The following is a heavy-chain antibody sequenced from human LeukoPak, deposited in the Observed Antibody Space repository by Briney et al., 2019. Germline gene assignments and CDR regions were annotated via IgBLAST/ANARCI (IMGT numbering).Heavy chain of an antibody. CDR1: GFTFSSYA. CDR2: ISSNGGST. D-gene: IGHD5-12*01. Sequence: GGSLRLSCSASGFTFSSYAMHWVRQAPGKGLEYVSSISSNGGSTHYADSVKGRFTISRDNSKNTLFLQMSSLRTEDTAVYYCASPYSGYDYNFDTGAREPWSPSPQ. J-gene: IGHJ4*02. V-gene: IGHV3-64D*06. CDR3: ASPYSGYDYNFDT.